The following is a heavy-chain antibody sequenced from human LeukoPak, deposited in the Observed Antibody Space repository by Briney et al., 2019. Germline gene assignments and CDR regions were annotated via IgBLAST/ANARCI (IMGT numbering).Heavy chain of an antibody. V-gene: IGHV3-74*01. J-gene: IGHJ4*02. CDR1: GFTFSRNW. CDR3: VSYDSSVYYYDSFDY. Sequence: GGSLRLSCAASGFTFSRNWMHWVRQAPGQGLMWVSRIKSDGSSTTYADSVKGRFTISRDNAKNTLYLHMNSLRAEDTAVYYCVSYDSSVYYYDSFDYWGQGTLVTVSS. CDR2: IKSDGSST. D-gene: IGHD3-22*01.